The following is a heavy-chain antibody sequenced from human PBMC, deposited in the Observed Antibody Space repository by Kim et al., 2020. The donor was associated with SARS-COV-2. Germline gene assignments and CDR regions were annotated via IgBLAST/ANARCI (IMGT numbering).Heavy chain of an antibody. J-gene: IGHJ4*02. CDR1: GGSISSYY. Sequence: SETLSLTCTVSGGSISSYYWSWIRQPPGKGLEWIGYIYYSGSANYNPSLKSRVTISVDTSKNQFSLKLSSVTTADTAVYYCARRALGYCSGGSCYSGFDYWGQGTLVTVSS. CDR3: ARRALGYCSGGSCYSGFDY. V-gene: IGHV4-59*08. D-gene: IGHD2-15*01. CDR2: IYYSGSA.